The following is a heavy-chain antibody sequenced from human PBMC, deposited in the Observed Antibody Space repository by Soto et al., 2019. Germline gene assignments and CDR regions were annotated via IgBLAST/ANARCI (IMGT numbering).Heavy chain of an antibody. J-gene: IGHJ6*02. Sequence: QVQLVESGGGVVQPGRSLRFSCAASGFTFSSYGMHWVRQAPGKGLEWVAVISYDGSNKYYADSVKGRFTISRDNSKNTLYLQMNSLRAEDTAVYYCAKGGSGYDPHYYYYYGMDVWGQGTTVTVSS. CDR1: GFTFSSYG. V-gene: IGHV3-30*18. D-gene: IGHD3-22*01. CDR2: ISYDGSNK. CDR3: AKGGSGYDPHYYYYYGMDV.